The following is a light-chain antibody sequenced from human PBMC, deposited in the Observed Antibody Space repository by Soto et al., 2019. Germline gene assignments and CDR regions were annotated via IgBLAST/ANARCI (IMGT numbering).Light chain of an antibody. CDR1: QSVSSSY. V-gene: IGKV3-20*01. CDR2: GAS. CDR3: HHYGNSPQT. J-gene: IGKJ1*01. Sequence: EIVFTQSPATLSLSPGERATLSCRASQSVSSSYLAWYQQKPGQAPRLLIYGASSRATGISDRFSGSGSGTDFTLTISRLEPEDFAVYYCHHYGNSPQTFGQGTKVDIK.